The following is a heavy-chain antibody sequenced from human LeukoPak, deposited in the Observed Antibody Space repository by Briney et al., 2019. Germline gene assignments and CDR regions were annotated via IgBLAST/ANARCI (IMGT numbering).Heavy chain of an antibody. CDR1: GFTVSNNY. CDR2: IYSGGST. D-gene: IGHD3-10*01. Sequence: GGSLRLSCAASGFTVSNNYINWVRQAPGKGLEWVSVIYSGGSTYYADSVKGRFTISRDNSKNSLYLQMNSLRAEDTALYYCARWGLVRGARYMDVWGKGTTVTVSS. J-gene: IGHJ6*03. CDR3: ARWGLVRGARYMDV. V-gene: IGHV3-66*01.